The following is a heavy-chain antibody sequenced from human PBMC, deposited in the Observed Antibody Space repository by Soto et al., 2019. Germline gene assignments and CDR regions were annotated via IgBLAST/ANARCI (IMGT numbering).Heavy chain of an antibody. V-gene: IGHV4-34*01. CDR2: INHSGST. J-gene: IGHJ4*02. CDR3: ARGYGRSFDY. D-gene: IGHD3-10*01. Sequence: SETLSLTCAVYGGSFSGYYWTWIRQPPWKGLEWIGEINHSGSTNYNPSLKSRVTISVDTSKNQFSLKLSSVTAADTAVYYCARGYGRSFDYWGQGTLVTVSS. CDR1: GGSFSGYY.